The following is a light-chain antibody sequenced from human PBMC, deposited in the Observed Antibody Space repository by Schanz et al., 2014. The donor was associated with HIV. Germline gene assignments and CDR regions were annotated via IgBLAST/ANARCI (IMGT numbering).Light chain of an antibody. J-gene: IGLJ2*01. Sequence: QSALTQPASVSGSPGQSITISCTGTSNDVGIYNLVSWYQQHPGKAPKLMIYEVSKRPSGVPDRFSGSKSGTSASLTISGLQAEDEADYYCSSYTTSSTLVFGGGTKVTVL. CDR2: EVS. CDR1: SNDVGIYNL. CDR3: SSYTTSSTLV. V-gene: IGLV2-14*02.